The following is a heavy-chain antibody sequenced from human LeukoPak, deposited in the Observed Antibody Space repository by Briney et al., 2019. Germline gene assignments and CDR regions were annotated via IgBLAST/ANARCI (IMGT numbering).Heavy chain of an antibody. V-gene: IGHV4-59*08. J-gene: IGHJ4*02. CDR2: IHYSGST. Sequence: GSLRLSCTTSKFNFNSYGMTWVRQPPGKGLEWIGYIHYSGSTNYNPSLESRVTMSLDTSKNQVSLKLNSVTAADTAVYYCASDENWHFDYWGQGTLVTVSS. CDR1: KFNFNSYG. CDR3: ASDENWHFDY. D-gene: IGHD1-1*01.